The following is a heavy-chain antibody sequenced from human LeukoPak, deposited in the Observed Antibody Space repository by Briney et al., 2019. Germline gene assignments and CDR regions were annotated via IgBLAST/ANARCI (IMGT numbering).Heavy chain of an antibody. V-gene: IGHV3-7*04. CDR2: IKQDGSEK. D-gene: IGHD4-17*01. CDR3: ARATTVTTSPSGYFDH. Sequence: GGSLRLSCAASGFTFSSYWMSWVRQAPGKGLEWVANIKQDGSEKYYVDSVKGRFTISRDNGKNSLYLQMNSLRAEDTAVYYCARATTVTTSPSGYFDHWGQGTLVTVSS. CDR1: GFTFSSYW. J-gene: IGHJ4*02.